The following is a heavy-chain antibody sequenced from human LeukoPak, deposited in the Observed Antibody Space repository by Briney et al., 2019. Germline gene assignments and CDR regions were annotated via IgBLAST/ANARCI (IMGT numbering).Heavy chain of an antibody. CDR2: INWNGGNT. V-gene: IGHV3-20*04. J-gene: IGHJ6*03. Sequence: GGSLRLSCAASGFTFSSYAMSWVRQAPGKGLEWVSGINWNGGNTGYADSVKGRFTISRDNVKNSLYLQMNSLGAEDTALYYCARAPGVRYYYYMDVWGKGTTVTVSS. D-gene: IGHD2-8*01. CDR3: ARAPGVRYYYYMDV. CDR1: GFTFSSYA.